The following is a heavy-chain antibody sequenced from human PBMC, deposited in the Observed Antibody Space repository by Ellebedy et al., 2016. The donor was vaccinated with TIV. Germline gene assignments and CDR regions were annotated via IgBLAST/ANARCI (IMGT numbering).Heavy chain of an antibody. D-gene: IGHD3-10*01. J-gene: IGHJ6*02. CDR1: GFTFSSYA. CDR2: ISSDGSNK. Sequence: GESLKISCAASGFTFSSYAIHWVRQAPGKGLEWVAVISSDGSNKYYTDSVKGRFTISRDNSKNTLYLEMNSLRAEDTAVYYCATYMRGENGMDVWGQGTTVIVSS. V-gene: IGHV3-30-3*01. CDR3: ATYMRGENGMDV.